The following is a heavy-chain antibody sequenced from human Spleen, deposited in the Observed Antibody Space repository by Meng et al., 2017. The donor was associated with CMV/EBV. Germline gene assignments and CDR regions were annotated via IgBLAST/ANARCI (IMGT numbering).Heavy chain of an antibody. CDR2: INWNGGST. J-gene: IGHJ4*02. D-gene: IGHD5-12*01. V-gene: IGHV3-20*04. Sequence: GESLKISCAASGFTFDDYGMSWVRQAPGKGLEWVSGINWNGGSTGYADSVKGRFTISRDNSKNTLFLQMNSLRAEDTAVYYCAAATIFGAFDYWGQGTLVTVSS. CDR3: AAATIFGAFDY. CDR1: GFTFDDYG.